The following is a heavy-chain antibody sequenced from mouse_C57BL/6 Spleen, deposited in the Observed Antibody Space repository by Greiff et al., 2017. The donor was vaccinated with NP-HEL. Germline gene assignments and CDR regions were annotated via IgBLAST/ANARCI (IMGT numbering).Heavy chain of an antibody. Sequence: VKLQESGAELARPGASVKLSCKASGYTFTSYGISWVKQRTGQGLEWIGEIYPRSGNTYYNEKFKGKATLTADKSSSTAYMELRSLTSEDSAVYFCARWRELRYWGQGTLVTVSA. D-gene: IGHD1-1*01. V-gene: IGHV1-81*01. CDR3: ARWRELRY. J-gene: IGHJ3*01. CDR2: IYPRSGNT. CDR1: GYTFTSYG.